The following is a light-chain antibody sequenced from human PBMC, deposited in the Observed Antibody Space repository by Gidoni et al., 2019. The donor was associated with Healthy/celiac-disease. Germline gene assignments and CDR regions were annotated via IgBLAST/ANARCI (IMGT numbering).Light chain of an antibody. J-gene: IGLJ2*01. CDR2: GNS. CDR1: SSNIGAGYD. CDR3: QSYDSSLSGWV. Sequence: QSVLTQPPSVSGAPGQRVTIPCTGSSSNIGAGYDVHWYQQLPGTAPKLLIYGNSNRPSGVPDRFSGSKSGNSASLAITGLQAEDEADYYCQSYDSSLSGWVFGGGTKLTVL. V-gene: IGLV1-40*01.